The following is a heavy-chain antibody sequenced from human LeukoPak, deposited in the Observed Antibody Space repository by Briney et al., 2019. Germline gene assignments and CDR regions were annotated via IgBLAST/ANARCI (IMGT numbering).Heavy chain of an antibody. V-gene: IGHV1-8*02. CDR2: INPNSGNT. CDR1: GYTFTGYY. D-gene: IGHD1-14*01. CDR3: ARVDPDIGGSDY. J-gene: IGHJ4*02. Sequence: ASVKVSCKASGYTFTGYYMHWVRQAPGQGLEWMGWINPNSGNTGYAQKFQGRVTMTRNTSISTAYMELSSLRSEDTAVYYCARVDPDIGGSDYWGQGTLVTVSS.